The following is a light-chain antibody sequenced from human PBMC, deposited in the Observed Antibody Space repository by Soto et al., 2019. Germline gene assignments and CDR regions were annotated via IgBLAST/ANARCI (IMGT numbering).Light chain of an antibody. CDR1: SSNSGSNT. CDR3: AAWDDSLNDLV. CDR2: SNN. V-gene: IGLV1-44*01. J-gene: IGLJ3*02. Sequence: QAVVTQPPSASGTPGQRVTISCSGSSSNSGSNTVNWYQQLPGTAPKLLIYSNNQRPSGVPDRFSGSKSGTSASLAISGLQSEDEADYYCAAWDDSLNDLVFGGGPKLTVL.